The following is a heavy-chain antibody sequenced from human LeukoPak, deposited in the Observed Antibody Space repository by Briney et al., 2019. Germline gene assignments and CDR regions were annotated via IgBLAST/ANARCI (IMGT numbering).Heavy chain of an antibody. D-gene: IGHD3-22*01. CDR2: IKNKADGGTT. Sequence: GGSLKLSCKASGFTFSTYTITWVRQAPAKGLEWVGRIKNKADGGTTDYAAPVKGRFIISRDDSKNTVYVQMNSLKTEDTAVYYCTNAMSYDSRSFDIWGQGTLVTVSS. V-gene: IGHV3-15*01. CDR1: GFTFSTYT. J-gene: IGHJ5*02. CDR3: TNAMSYDSRSFDI.